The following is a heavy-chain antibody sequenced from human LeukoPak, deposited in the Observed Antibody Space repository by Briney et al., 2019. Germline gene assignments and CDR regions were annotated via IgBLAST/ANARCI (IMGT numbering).Heavy chain of an antibody. CDR1: GFSLTTSGVG. V-gene: IGHV2-5*01. CDR3: AHIPPYYYDATAFPWYFDL. D-gene: IGHD3-22*01. Sequence: SGPTLVKPTQTLTLTCSFSGFSLTTSGVGVAWIRQPPGKAPEWLALIYWNTDQQYRPSLKNRLTITKDNAKNQVVHTMTDVDPVDTATYYCAHIPPYYYDATAFPWYFDLWGRGTLVTVSS. J-gene: IGHJ2*01. CDR2: IYWNTDQ.